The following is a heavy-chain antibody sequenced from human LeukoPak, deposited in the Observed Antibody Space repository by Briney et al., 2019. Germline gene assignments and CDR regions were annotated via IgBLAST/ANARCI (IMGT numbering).Heavy chain of an antibody. CDR3: AKESSSWSEGEIPPFY. J-gene: IGHJ4*02. Sequence: PGGSLRLSCAASGFTFSSYAMSWVRQAPGKGLEWVSAISGSGGSTYYADSVKGRFTISRDNSKNTLYLQMNSLRAEDTAVYYCAKESSSWSEGEIPPFYWGQGTLVTVSS. V-gene: IGHV3-23*01. D-gene: IGHD6-13*01. CDR2: ISGSGGST. CDR1: GFTFSSYA.